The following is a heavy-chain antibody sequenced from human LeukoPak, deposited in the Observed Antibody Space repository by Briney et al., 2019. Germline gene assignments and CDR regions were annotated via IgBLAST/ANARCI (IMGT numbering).Heavy chain of an antibody. V-gene: IGHV2-5*02. D-gene: IGHD4-17*01. Sequence: SGPTLVNPTQTLTLTCTFSGFSLSPSGVGVGWIRQPPGKALEWLALLYWGDDTRYSPSLKGRLTITSDTSKNQVVLTRTNMYPVDTATDYSAHRSPGPYGVTGLDYWGQGTLSPSP. CDR3: AHRSPGPYGVTGLDY. J-gene: IGHJ4*02. CDR1: GFSLSPSGVG. CDR2: LYWGDDT.